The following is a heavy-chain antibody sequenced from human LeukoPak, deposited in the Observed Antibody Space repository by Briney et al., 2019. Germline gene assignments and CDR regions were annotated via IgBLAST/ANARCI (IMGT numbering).Heavy chain of an antibody. V-gene: IGHV4-34*01. Sequence: SETLSLTCAVYGGSFSGYYWSWIRQPPGKGLEWIGEINHSGSTNYNPSLRSRVTISVDTSKNQFSLKLSSVTAADTAVYYCARAHDVSVRGVIFPAYYYYGMDVWGKGTTVTVSS. CDR1: GGSFSGYY. CDR3: ARAHDVSVRGVIFPAYYYYGMDV. CDR2: INHSGST. J-gene: IGHJ6*04. D-gene: IGHD3-10*01.